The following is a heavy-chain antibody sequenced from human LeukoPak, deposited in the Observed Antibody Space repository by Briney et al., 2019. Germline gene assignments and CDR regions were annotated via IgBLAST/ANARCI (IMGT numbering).Heavy chain of an antibody. CDR3: VTELIAWSGFLPRY. CDR1: GFTYSKAW. Sequence: GGSLRLSCAVSGFTYSKAWMRWVRQAPGKGPEWVGRIKSTNDGGTADYAAPVKGRFTISRDDSKNTLYLEMNSLKAEDTAVYYCVTELIAWSGFLPRYWGQGTLVTVSS. V-gene: IGHV3-15*01. D-gene: IGHD3-3*01. J-gene: IGHJ4*02. CDR2: IKSTNDGGTA.